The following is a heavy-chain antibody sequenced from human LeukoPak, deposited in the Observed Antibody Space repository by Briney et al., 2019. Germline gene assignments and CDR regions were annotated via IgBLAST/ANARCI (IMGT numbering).Heavy chain of an antibody. CDR3: ARHIIYSKKPSFDH. J-gene: IGHJ4*02. Sequence: PSETLSLTCTVSGGSISSSTYYWGWIRQPPGKGLEWIGSIHYSGSTYYNPSLKSRVTISVDMSKNQFSLQLGSVTAADTAFYYCARHIIYSKKPSFDHWGQGTLVTVSS. V-gene: IGHV4-39*07. D-gene: IGHD4-11*01. CDR1: GGSISSSTYY. CDR2: IHYSGST.